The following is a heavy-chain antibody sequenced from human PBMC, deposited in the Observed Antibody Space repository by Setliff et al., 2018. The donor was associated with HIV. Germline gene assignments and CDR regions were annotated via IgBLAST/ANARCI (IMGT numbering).Heavy chain of an antibody. Sequence: KPSETLSLTCTVSGGSISSSSYYWGWIRQPPGKGLEWIGSIYYSGSTYYNPSLKSRVTISVDMSKNQFSLKLSSVTAADTAVYYCARRQQLWLLYAFDIWGQGTMVTVSS. V-gene: IGHV4-39*01. D-gene: IGHD5-18*01. J-gene: IGHJ3*02. CDR1: GGSISSSSYY. CDR2: IYYSGST. CDR3: ARRQQLWLLYAFDI.